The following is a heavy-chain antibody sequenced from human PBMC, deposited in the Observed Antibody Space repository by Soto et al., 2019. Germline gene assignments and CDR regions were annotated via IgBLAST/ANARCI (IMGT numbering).Heavy chain of an antibody. CDR2: INGNTGST. J-gene: IGHJ4*02. V-gene: IGHV1-18*01. D-gene: IGHD1-26*01. CDR3: GRDGDQWDQRYLDY. Sequence: QVQLVQSGAEVKKPGASVKVSCKTPGNFCSKYGISWVRQAPGQGLEWMGRINGNTGSTNYAQKFRGRVTMTTVTSTGMVYMELSSLTSDDTAIYYCGRDGDQWDQRYLDYWGQGTLVSV. CDR1: GNFCSKYG.